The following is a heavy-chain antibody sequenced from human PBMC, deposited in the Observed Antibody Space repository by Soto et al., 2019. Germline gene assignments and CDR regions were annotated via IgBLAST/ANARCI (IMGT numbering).Heavy chain of an antibody. V-gene: IGHV4-4*02. CDR3: PRPVSDPPLHYMYLVL. Sequence: PSETLSLTCAVSGVSISSGNWWTWVRQTPQRGLEYIGEIFHDGTANYYPSFERRVAISVDTSKNQFSLKLTSVTAADTAIYFCPRPVSDPPLHYMYLVLWGPGALLTVSS. CDR2: IFHDGTA. J-gene: IGHJ1*01. D-gene: IGHD3-10*01. CDR1: GVSISSGNW.